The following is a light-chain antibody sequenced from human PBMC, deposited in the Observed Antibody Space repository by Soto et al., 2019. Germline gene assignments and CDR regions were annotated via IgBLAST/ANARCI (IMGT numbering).Light chain of an antibody. CDR2: AAS. Sequence: DIQMTQSPSSVSASVGDRVTITCRASQDISGWLAWFQQKPGKAPNLLIYAASILQSGVPSRFSGSGSGTEFSLTITYLQPEDFATYYCQQANSFHWTFGQGTKVEL. J-gene: IGKJ1*01. V-gene: IGKV1D-12*01. CDR3: QQANSFHWT. CDR1: QDISGW.